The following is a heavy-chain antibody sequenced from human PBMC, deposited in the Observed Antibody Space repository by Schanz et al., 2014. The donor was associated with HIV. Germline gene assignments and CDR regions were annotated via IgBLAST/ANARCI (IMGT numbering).Heavy chain of an antibody. D-gene: IGHD3-22*01. Sequence: QVHLVESGGGVVQPGRSLRLSCAASGFSFNSYGMHWVRQAPGKGLEGVAVKWYDGTTKYKGDPVKGRFTISRDNSKNTVYLQAKSLRPEDTAVYYCAKDRNQYDSRYIGKGNYYYYYGMDVWGQGTTVTVSS. CDR3: AKDRNQYDSRYIGKGNYYYYYGMDV. V-gene: IGHV3-33*06. CDR1: GFSFNSYG. J-gene: IGHJ6*02. CDR2: KWYDGTTK.